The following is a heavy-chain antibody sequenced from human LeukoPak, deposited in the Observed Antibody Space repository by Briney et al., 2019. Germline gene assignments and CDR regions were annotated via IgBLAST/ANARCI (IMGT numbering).Heavy chain of an antibody. V-gene: IGHV3-48*03. D-gene: IGHD3-9*01. J-gene: IGHJ3*02. CDR1: GFTLSGYE. Sequence: PGGSLRLSCAASGFTLSGYEMNWVRQAPGKGLEWVSYISGSGRVIYYAESVKGRFTISRDSAKNSLYLQMNSLRAEDTAVYYCAGDSNYDILTGLDAFDIWGQGTMVTVSS. CDR2: ISGSGRVI. CDR3: AGDSNYDILTGLDAFDI.